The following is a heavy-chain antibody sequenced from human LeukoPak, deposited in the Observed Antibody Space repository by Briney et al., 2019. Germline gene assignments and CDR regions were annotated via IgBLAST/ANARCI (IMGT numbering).Heavy chain of an antibody. CDR2: ISAYNGNT. V-gene: IGHV1-18*01. J-gene: IGHJ3*02. CDR3: ARDRLYRDGDYVVLDAFDI. CDR1: GYTFTSYG. D-gene: IGHD4-17*01. Sequence: ASVKVSCKASGYTFTSYGISWVRQAPGQGLEWMGWISAYNGNTNYAQKLQGRVTMTTDTSTSTAYMELRSLRSDDTAVYYCARDRLYRDGDYVVLDAFDIWGQGTMVTVSS.